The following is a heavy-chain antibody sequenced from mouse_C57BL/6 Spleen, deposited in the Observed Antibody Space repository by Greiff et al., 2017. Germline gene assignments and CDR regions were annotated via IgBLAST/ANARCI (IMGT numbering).Heavy chain of an antibody. CDR1: GFSLTSYG. J-gene: IGHJ4*01. D-gene: IGHD6-2*01. V-gene: IGHV2-2*01. CDR2: LWSGGST. Sequence: VKLMESGPGLVQPSQSLSITCTVSGFSLTSYGVHWVRQSPGKGLEWLGVLWSGGSTDYTEAFISRLSISKANSKSQVFFRMNSLQAADSAIDYCARKVSPGYAMDYWGQGTSVTVSS. CDR3: ARKVSPGYAMDY.